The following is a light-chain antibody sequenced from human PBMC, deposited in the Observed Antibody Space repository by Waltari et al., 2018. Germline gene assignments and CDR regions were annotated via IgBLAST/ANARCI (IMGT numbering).Light chain of an antibody. V-gene: IGLV2-14*01. CDR1: SSDVGGYNY. J-gene: IGLJ1*01. CDR2: DVN. CDR3: SSYTSSSPLYV. Sequence: QSALTQPASVSGSPGQSITISCTGTSSDVGGYNYVSWYQQHPGKAPKLMIYDVNNRPSGVSNRFSGSKSGNTASLTISGLQAEDEADYYCSSYTSSSPLYVFGTGTKVTVL.